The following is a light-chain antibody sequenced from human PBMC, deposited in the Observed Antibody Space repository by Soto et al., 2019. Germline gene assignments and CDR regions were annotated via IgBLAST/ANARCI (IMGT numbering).Light chain of an antibody. CDR1: QSISSY. V-gene: IGKV1-39*01. CDR3: QQTYSTPWT. Sequence: DIQMTQSPSALSASVRDRVTITCRASQSISSYLNWYQQKPGKAPNLLIYAASNLQSGVPSRFSGSGSGTDLTLTISSLQPDDFATYFCQQTYSTPWTFGHGTKVEIK. J-gene: IGKJ1*01. CDR2: AAS.